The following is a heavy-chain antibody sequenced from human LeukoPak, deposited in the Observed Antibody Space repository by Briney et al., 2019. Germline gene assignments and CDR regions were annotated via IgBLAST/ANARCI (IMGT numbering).Heavy chain of an antibody. CDR2: ISYDGSNK. V-gene: IGHV3-30*18. Sequence: PGRSLRLSCAAYGLTFSNYGMHWVRQAPGKGLEWVAVISYDGSNKYYADSVKGRFTFSRDNSKNTLYLQMSSLRAEDTAVYYCAKEKGIYCSSIDCSPGMDVWGQGTTVTVSS. J-gene: IGHJ6*02. D-gene: IGHD2-2*01. CDR3: AKEKGIYCSSIDCSPGMDV. CDR1: GLTFSNYG.